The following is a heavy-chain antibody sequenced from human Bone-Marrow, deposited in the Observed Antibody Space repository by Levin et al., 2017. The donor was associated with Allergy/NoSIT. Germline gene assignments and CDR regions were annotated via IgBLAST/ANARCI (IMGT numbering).Heavy chain of an antibody. CDR1: GYTFTSYA. J-gene: IGHJ5*02. CDR3: ARAIVGATSGLAGDWFDP. Sequence: GESLKISCKASGYTFTSYAMNWVRQAPGQGLEWMGWINTNTGNPTYAQGFTGRFVFSLDTSVSTAYLQICSLKAEDTAVYYCARAIVGATSGLAGDWFDPWGQGTLVTVSS. D-gene: IGHD1-26*01. CDR2: INTNTGNP. V-gene: IGHV7-4-1*01.